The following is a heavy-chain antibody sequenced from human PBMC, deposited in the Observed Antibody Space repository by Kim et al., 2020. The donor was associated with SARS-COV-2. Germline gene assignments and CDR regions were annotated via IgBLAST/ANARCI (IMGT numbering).Heavy chain of an antibody. Sequence: AASVKGRFTISRDDSKNTAYLQMNSLKTEDTAVYYCTRLGIVGATKAFDYWGQGTLVTVSS. V-gene: IGHV3-73*01. CDR3: TRLGIVGATKAFDY. D-gene: IGHD1-26*01. J-gene: IGHJ4*02.